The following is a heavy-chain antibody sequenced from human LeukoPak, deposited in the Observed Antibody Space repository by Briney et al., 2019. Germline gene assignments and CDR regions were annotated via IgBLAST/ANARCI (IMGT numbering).Heavy chain of an antibody. CDR1: GFTFSTYA. CDR3: ARTHIPQYDFWTASI. J-gene: IGHJ4*02. Sequence: GGSLRLSCAASGFTFSTYAMNWVRQAPGKGLEWVSSISSISTYRHYADAVKGRFTISRDNTKNSLYLQMDSLRVEDTAVYYCARTHIPQYDFWTASIWGQGTLVAVSS. D-gene: IGHD3-3*01. V-gene: IGHV3-21*01. CDR2: ISSISTYR.